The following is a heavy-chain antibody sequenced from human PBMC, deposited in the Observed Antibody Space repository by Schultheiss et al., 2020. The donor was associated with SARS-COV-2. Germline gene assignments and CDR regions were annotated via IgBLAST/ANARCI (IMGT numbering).Heavy chain of an antibody. CDR1: GFTFSSYS. D-gene: IGHD5-24*01. Sequence: GGSLRLSCAASGFTFSSYSMNWVRQAPGKGLEWVSSISSSSSYIYYADSVKGRFTISRDNAKNSLYLQMNSLRAEDTAVYYCARDSSPTPGYNPDYWGQGNLVTVAS. J-gene: IGHJ4*02. CDR3: ARDSSPTPGYNPDY. V-gene: IGHV3-21*01. CDR2: ISSSSSYI.